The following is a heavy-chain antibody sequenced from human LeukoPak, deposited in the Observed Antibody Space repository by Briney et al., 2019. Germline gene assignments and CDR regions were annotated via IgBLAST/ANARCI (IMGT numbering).Heavy chain of an antibody. CDR1: AGSISIIY. CDR3: ARLPPHNSSTWGFFDN. V-gene: IGHV4-59*08. D-gene: IGHD2/OR15-2a*01. J-gene: IGHJ4*02. Sequence: KTSETLSLTCTVYAGSISIIYWTWIRPTPGNGLEWIAYITDNGRIKRNPSLKSRVTISKDMSKNQFSLKLSSMTPADTAVYYCARLPPHNSSTWGFFDNWGQGTLVTVSS. CDR2: ITDNGRI.